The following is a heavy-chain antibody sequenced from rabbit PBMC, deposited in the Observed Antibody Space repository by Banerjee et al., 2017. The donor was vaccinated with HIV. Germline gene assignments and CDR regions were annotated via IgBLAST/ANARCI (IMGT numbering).Heavy chain of an antibody. CDR1: GVSFSGDSY. J-gene: IGHJ6*01. CDR3: ARDTGSSFSSYGMDL. D-gene: IGHD8-1*01. V-gene: IGHV1S40*01. Sequence: QSLEESGGDLVKPGASLTLTCIASGVSFSGDSYMCWVRRAPGKGLEWIACIDIGSSGFTYFATWAKGRFTISKTSSTTVTLQMTSLTAADTATYFCARDTGSSFSSYGMDLWGPGTLVTVS. CDR2: IDIGSSGFT.